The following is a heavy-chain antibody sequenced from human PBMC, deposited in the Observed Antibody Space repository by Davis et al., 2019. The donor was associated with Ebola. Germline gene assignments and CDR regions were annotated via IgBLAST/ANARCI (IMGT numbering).Heavy chain of an antibody. V-gene: IGHV1-69*04. CDR2: IIPILGIA. J-gene: IGHJ6*02. CDR3: ATPSEDYSNYYYYYYGMDV. D-gene: IGHD4-11*01. Sequence: AASVKVSCKASGYTFTSYGISWVRQAPGQGLEWMGRIIPILGIANYAQKFQGRVTITADKSTSTAYMELSSLRSEDTAVYYCATPSEDYSNYYYYYYGMDVWGQGTTVTVSS. CDR1: GYTFTSYG.